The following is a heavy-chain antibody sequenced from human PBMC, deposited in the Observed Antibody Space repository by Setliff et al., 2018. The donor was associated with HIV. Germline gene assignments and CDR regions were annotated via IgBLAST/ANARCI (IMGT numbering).Heavy chain of an antibody. CDR3: ARVDRELAGTFCHMGV. CDR2: ISSGSGYI. Sequence: PGGSLRLSCAASGFTFSSYNMNWVRQAPGKGLEWVSSISSGSGYIYYADSVKGRFTISRDNAESSLYLQMDSLRAEDTAVYYCARVDRELAGTFCHMGVWGKGTTVTVSS. J-gene: IGHJ6*03. D-gene: IGHD6-19*01. CDR1: GFTFSSYN. V-gene: IGHV3-21*01.